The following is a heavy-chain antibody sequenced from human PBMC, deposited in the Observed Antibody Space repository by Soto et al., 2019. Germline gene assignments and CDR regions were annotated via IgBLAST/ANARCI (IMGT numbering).Heavy chain of an antibody. V-gene: IGHV3-23*01. Sequence: EVQLLESGGGLAQPGGFLRLSCAASGFSISTYGVTWVRQAPGKGLEWVSGFSGSGNTYYADSVKGRFTISRDNSKNTVYLQMNSLRAEDTAVYYCARWNGYGDSWGQGTLVTVSS. D-gene: IGHD1-1*01. J-gene: IGHJ4*02. CDR2: FSGSGNT. CDR3: ARWNGYGDS. CDR1: GFSISTYG.